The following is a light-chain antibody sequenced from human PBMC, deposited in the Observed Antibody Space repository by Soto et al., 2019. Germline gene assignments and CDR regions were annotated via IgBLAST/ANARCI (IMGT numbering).Light chain of an antibody. V-gene: IGLV2-14*01. Sequence: QSVLTQAASLSGSPGQSITSACTGTSSDIGAYDYVSWFQQHPGKAPKLMISEVNNRPSGVSNRFSGSKSGNTAYLTISGLQVEDEAEYFCSSFTTTSTHVFGTGTTVTVL. CDR3: SSFTTTSTHV. J-gene: IGLJ1*01. CDR1: SSDIGAYDY. CDR2: EVN.